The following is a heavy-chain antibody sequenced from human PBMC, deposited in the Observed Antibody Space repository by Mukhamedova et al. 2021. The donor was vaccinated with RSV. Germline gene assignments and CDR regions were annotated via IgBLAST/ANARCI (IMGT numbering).Heavy chain of an antibody. Sequence: GSEKYYVDSVKGRFTISRDNAKNSLYLQMNSLRAEDTAVYYCARETTIVRGVITLYYFDYWGQGTLVTVSS. CDR3: ARETTIVRGVITLYYFDY. V-gene: IGHV3-7*03. CDR2: GSEK. D-gene: IGHD3-10*01. J-gene: IGHJ4*02.